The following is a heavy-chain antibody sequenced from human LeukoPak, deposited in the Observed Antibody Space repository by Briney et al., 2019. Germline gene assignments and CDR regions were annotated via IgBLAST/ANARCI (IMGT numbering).Heavy chain of an antibody. Sequence: GGSLRLSCAVSGFSVSNYYMSWVRQAPGKGLEWVSLMRGSGETFYADSVKGRFTIPRDDSKNTVYLQMSSLRVEDTAVYFCARDRAATQDRVEFDPWGQRTLVTVSS. CDR1: GFSVSNYY. J-gene: IGHJ5*02. CDR2: MRGSGET. D-gene: IGHD2-15*01. CDR3: ARDRAATQDRVEFDP. V-gene: IGHV3-66*03.